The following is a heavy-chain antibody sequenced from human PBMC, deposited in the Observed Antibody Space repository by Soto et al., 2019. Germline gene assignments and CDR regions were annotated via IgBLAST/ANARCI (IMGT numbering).Heavy chain of an antibody. CDR3: VRAAHGYNRDY. Sequence: EVQLVDSGGGLLQPGGSLRLSCAVSGFTFSDHYMDWVRQAPGKGLEWVGRSRNKANSYSTDYSASVKGRFTISRDESKNFLYLQMNSLKTEDTAMYSCVRAAHGYNRDYWGQGTLVTVSS. CDR1: GFTFSDHY. V-gene: IGHV3-72*01. J-gene: IGHJ4*02. CDR2: SRNKANSYST. D-gene: IGHD5-18*01.